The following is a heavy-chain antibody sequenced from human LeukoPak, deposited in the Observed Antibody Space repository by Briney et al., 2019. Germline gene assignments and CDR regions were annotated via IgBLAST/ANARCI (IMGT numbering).Heavy chain of an antibody. CDR1: GYPFSSYS. CDR2: ISVSGGVR. J-gene: IGHJ4*02. D-gene: IGHD2/OR15-2a*01. Sequence: GGSLRLSCVASGYPFSSYSMNWIRQAPGKGLEWVSYISVSGGVRSYADSVKGRFTISRDDARDSLYLQMNSLKDEDTAVYYCARDRGYFYDQLDYWGQGTLVTVSS. V-gene: IGHV3-48*02. CDR3: ARDRGYFYDQLDY.